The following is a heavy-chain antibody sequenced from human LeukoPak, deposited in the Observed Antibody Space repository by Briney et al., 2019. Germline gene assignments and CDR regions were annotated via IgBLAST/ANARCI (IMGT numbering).Heavy chain of an antibody. CDR1: GFTFSSYA. V-gene: IGHV3-30-3*01. D-gene: IGHD3-22*01. CDR2: MSYDGSNK. CDR3: ARERQYYYDSSAFGY. J-gene: IGHJ4*02. Sequence: PGRSLRLSCAASGFTFSSYAMHWVRQAPGEGLEWVAVMSYDGSNKYYADSVKGRFTISRDNSKNTLYLQMNSLRAEDTAVYYCARERQYYYDSSAFGYWGQGTLVTVSS.